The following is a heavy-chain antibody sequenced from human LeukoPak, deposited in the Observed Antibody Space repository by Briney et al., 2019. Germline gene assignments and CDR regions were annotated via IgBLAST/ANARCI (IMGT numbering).Heavy chain of an antibody. J-gene: IGHJ3*02. CDR2: IYYSGST. D-gene: IGHD3-22*01. V-gene: IGHV4-59*01. CDR1: GGSISSYY. Sequence: SETLSLTCTVSGGSISSYYWSWIRQPPGKGLEWIGYIYYSGSTNYNPSLKSRVTISVDTSKNQFSLKLSSVTAADTAVYYCARQRYDSSGYYDLDAFDIWGQGTMVTDSS. CDR3: ARQRYDSSGYYDLDAFDI.